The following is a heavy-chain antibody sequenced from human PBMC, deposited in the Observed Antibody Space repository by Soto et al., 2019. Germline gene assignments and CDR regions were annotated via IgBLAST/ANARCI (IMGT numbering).Heavy chain of an antibody. CDR2: IYYSGST. V-gene: IGHV4-30-4*01. Sequence: PSETLSLTCTVSGGSISSGDYYWSWICQPPGKGLEWIGYIYYSGSTYYNPSLKSRVTISVDTSKNQFSLKLSSVTAADTAVYYCARDFPTKAAAGAEYFQHWGQGTLVTVSS. CDR3: ARDFPTKAAAGAEYFQH. CDR1: GGSISSGDYY. D-gene: IGHD6-13*01. J-gene: IGHJ1*01.